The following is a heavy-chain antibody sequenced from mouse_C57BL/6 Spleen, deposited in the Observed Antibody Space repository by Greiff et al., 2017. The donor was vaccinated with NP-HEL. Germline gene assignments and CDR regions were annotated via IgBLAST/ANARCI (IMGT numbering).Heavy chain of an antibody. CDR3: ARRRDSNYGNWYFDV. CDR2: IYPGDGDT. Sequence: QVQLKQSGAELVKPGASVKISCKASGYAFSSYWMNWVKQRPGKGLEWIGQIYPGDGDTNYNGKFKGKATLTADKSSSTAYMQLSSLTSEDSAVYFCARRRDSNYGNWYFDVWGTGTTVTVSS. J-gene: IGHJ1*03. CDR1: GYAFSSYW. V-gene: IGHV1-80*01. D-gene: IGHD2-5*01.